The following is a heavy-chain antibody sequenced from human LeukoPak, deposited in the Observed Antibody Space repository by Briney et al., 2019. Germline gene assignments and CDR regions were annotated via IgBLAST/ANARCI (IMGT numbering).Heavy chain of an antibody. V-gene: IGHV3-33*01. Sequence: GGSLRFSCAASGFTFSSKSMHWLRQAPGKGLEWVAVIWYDGSNKYYADSVKGRFTISRDNSKNTLYLQMNSLRAEDTAVYYCARESRAYCGGDWYPDYWGQATQVTVSS. CDR1: GFTFSSKS. D-gene: IGHD2-21*02. CDR2: IWYDGSNK. CDR3: ARESRAYCGGDWYPDY. J-gene: IGHJ4*02.